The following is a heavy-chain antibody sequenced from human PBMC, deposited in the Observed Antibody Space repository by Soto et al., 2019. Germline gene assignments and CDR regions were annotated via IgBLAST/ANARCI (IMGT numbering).Heavy chain of an antibody. CDR3: ARGLRGYCSSTSCYELDY. Sequence: QVQLVESGGGVVQPGRSLRLSCAASGFTFSSYGMHWVRQAPGKGLEWVAVIWYDGSNKYYADSVKGRFTISRDNSKNTLYLKMSSLRAEVTAVYYCARGLRGYCSSTSCYELDYWGQGTLVTVSS. CDR2: IWYDGSNK. CDR1: GFTFSSYG. D-gene: IGHD2-2*01. V-gene: IGHV3-33*01. J-gene: IGHJ4*02.